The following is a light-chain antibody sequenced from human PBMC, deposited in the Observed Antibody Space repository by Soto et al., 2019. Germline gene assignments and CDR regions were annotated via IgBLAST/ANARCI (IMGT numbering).Light chain of an antibody. J-gene: IGKJ2*01. CDR2: DAS. Sequence: EIVLTQSPGTLSLSPGERATLSCMAIQSVSSSYLAWYQQRPGQAPRLLIYDASTRATGIPPRFSGGGSGTEFTVTISSLQSEDFAIYYCQQYDIWPPYTFGQGTKVDI. CDR3: QQYDIWPPYT. V-gene: IGKV3-15*01. CDR1: QSVSSSY.